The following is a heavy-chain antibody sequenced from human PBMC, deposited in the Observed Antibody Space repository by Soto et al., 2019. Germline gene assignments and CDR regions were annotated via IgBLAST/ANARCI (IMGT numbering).Heavy chain of an antibody. CDR3: GATVTTTPPYYYYGMDV. D-gene: IGHD4-4*01. J-gene: IGHJ6*02. CDR1: GYSFTSYW. V-gene: IGHV5-51*01. CDR2: IHPGDSNT. Sequence: GESLKISCKGSGYSFTSYWIGWVRQMPGKGLEWMATIHPGDSNTNYNPSFRGQVTISADKSISTAYLQWSSLKASDTAMCYCGATVTTTPPYYYYGMDVWGQGTTVTVSS.